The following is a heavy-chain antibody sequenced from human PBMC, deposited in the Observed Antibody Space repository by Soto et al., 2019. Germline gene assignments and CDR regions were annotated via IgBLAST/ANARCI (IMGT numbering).Heavy chain of an antibody. CDR3: ARSPRISRSGDV. CDR1: GYSFITHG. CDR2: INPYTGNT. J-gene: IGHJ6*04. V-gene: IGHV1-18*01. Sequence: QVQMVQSGAEVKKPGASVNVSCKTSGYSFITHGIRWVRQAPGQGLEWMGWINPYTGNTNYAQSLQGRVTLTTDRSTSTAYMELRRLISDDTALYYCARSPRISRSGDVWGKGTAVTVSS.